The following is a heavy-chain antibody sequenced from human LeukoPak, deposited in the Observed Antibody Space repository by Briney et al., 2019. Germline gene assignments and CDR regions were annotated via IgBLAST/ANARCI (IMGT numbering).Heavy chain of an antibody. CDR3: VRGAPDGYVY. CDR2: IYYSGST. V-gene: IGHV4-59*01. J-gene: IGHJ4*02. D-gene: IGHD5-24*01. Sequence: SETLSLTCTVSGGSISSYYWSWIRQPPGKGLEWIGYIYYSGSTNYNPSLKSRVTISVDTSKNQFSLKLSSVTAADTAVYYCVRGAPDGYVYWGQGTLVTVSS. CDR1: GGSISSYY.